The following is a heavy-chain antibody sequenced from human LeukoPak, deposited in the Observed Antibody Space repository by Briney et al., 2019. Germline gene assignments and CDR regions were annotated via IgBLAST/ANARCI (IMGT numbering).Heavy chain of an antibody. J-gene: IGHJ4*02. V-gene: IGHV3-7*01. D-gene: IGHD6-6*01. CDR1: GFTFSSYW. CDR3: AFGTAIAARREYYFDY. CDR2: IKQDGSEK. Sequence: PGGSLRLSCAASGFTFSSYWMSWVRQAPGKGLEWVANIKQDGSEKYYVDSVKGRFTISRDNAKNPLYLQMNSLRAEDTAVYYCAFGTAIAARREYYFDYWGQGTLVTVSS.